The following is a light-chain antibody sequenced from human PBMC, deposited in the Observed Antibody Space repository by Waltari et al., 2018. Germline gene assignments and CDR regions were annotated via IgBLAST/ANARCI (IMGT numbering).Light chain of an antibody. CDR1: QSIGTW. J-gene: IGKJ1*01. V-gene: IGKV1-5*03. CDR3: QQYSSWT. CDR2: KAS. Sequence: DIQMTQSPSTLSASVGDRVTITCRASQSIGTWLAWYQQKPGKAPNLMIYKASNLPSGVPSRFSGSVSGTEFTLTISSLQPDDFATYYCQQYSSWTFGQGTKVEIK.